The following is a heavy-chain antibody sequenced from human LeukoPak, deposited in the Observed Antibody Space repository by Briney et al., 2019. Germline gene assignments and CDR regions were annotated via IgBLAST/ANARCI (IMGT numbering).Heavy chain of an antibody. CDR1: GFPFIDYS. J-gene: IGHJ4*02. V-gene: IGHV3-48*04. D-gene: IGHD6-19*01. CDR3: AREIAVAGFDY. CDR2: ISSSGSTI. Sequence: TGGSLRLSCTASGFPFIDYSMNWVRQAPGKGLEWVSYISSSGSTIYYADSVKGRFTISRDNAKNSLYLQMNSLRAEDTAVYYCAREIAVAGFDYWGQGTLVTVSS.